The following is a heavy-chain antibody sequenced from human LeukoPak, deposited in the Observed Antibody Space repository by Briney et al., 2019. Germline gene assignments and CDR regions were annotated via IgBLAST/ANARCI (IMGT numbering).Heavy chain of an antibody. CDR2: IYHSGST. CDR1: GYSISSCYY. CDR3: ARTGKQTTVLNWFDP. V-gene: IGHV4-38-2*01. J-gene: IGHJ5*02. D-gene: IGHD4-11*01. Sequence: PSETLSLTCAVSGYSISSCYYWGCIRQPPGKGLEWIGSIYHSGSTYYNPSLKSRVTISVDTSKNQFSLKLSSVTAADTAVYYCARTGKQTTVLNWFDPWGQGTLVTVSS.